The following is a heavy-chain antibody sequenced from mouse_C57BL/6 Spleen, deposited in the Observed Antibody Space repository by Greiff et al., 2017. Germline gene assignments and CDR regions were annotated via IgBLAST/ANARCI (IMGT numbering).Heavy chain of an antibody. J-gene: IGHJ2*01. V-gene: IGHV1-42*01. CDR2: INPSTGGT. Sequence: EVQLQQSGPELVKPGASVKISCKASGYSFTGYYMNWVKQSPEKSLEWIGEINPSTGGTTYNQKFKAKATLTVDKSSSTAYMQLKSLTSEDSAVYYCARRRGDYYGSFDYWAQGTTRTVSS. CDR3: ARRRGDYYGSFDY. CDR1: GYSFTGYY. D-gene: IGHD1-1*01.